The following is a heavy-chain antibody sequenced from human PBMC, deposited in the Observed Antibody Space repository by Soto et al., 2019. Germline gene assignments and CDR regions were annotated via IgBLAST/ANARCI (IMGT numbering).Heavy chain of an antibody. CDR3: TRYTYTSRYAYFGMDV. Sequence: GGSLRLSCITSGFTFGDYAMSWSRQAPGKGLEWVGVIRNKAYGGTTDYAASVKGRFTISRDDSQSITYLQMNSLTIEDTGVYYCTRYTYTSRYAYFGMDVWGHGTTVTVS. CDR2: IRNKAYGGTT. D-gene: IGHD6-13*01. V-gene: IGHV3-49*03. CDR1: GFTFGDYA. J-gene: IGHJ6*02.